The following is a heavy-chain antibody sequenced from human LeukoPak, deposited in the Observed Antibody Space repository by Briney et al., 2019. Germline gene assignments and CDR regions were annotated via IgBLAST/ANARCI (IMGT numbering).Heavy chain of an antibody. J-gene: IGHJ4*02. D-gene: IGHD3-10*01. Sequence: GGSLRLSCAASGFTFTSYVMSWIRQAPGKGLEWVSAISGGGGSTYYAGFVKGRFTISRDNSKDTLFLQMNSLRAEDTAVYYCAKADFYDSGSFFDYWGQGTLVTVSS. CDR2: ISGGGGST. CDR3: AKADFYDSGSFFDY. CDR1: GFTFTSYV. V-gene: IGHV3-23*01.